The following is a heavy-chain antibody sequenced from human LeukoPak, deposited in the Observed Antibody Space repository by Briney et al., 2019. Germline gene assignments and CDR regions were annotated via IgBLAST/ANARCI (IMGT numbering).Heavy chain of an antibody. Sequence: ASVKVSCKASGYTFTSYDINWVRQAPGQGLEWMGWMNPNSGNTGYAQKFQGRVTITRNTSISTAYMELSSLRSEDTAVYYCARERDYYYYYYMDVWGKGTTVTVSS. V-gene: IGHV1-8*01. J-gene: IGHJ6*03. CDR2: MNPNSGNT. CDR1: GYTFTSYD. CDR3: ARERDYYYYYYMDV.